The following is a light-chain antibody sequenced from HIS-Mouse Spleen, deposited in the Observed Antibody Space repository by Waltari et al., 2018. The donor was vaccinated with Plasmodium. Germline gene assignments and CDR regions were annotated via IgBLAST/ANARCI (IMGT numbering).Light chain of an antibody. CDR1: SSDVGGYNY. V-gene: IGLV2-8*01. CDR3: SSYAGSNNLV. J-gene: IGLJ2*01. CDR2: EVS. Sequence: QSALTQPPSASGSPGQSVTISCTGTSSDVGGYNYVSWYQQDPGKAPKLMIYEVSKRPSGVPDRFSGSKSGNTASLTVSWLQAEDEADYYCSSYAGSNNLVFGGGTKLTVL.